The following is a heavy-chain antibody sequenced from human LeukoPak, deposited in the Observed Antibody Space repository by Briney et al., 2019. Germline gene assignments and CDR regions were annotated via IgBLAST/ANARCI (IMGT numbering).Heavy chain of an antibody. CDR2: ISYDGSNK. CDR3: ARSGYSSSFDY. CDR1: GFTFSNYA. J-gene: IGHJ4*02. Sequence: GRSLKLSCAASGFTFSNYAMHWVRQAPGKGLEWVAVISYDGSNKYYADSVKGRFTISRDNSKNTLYLQMNSLRAEDTAVYYCARSGYSSSFDYWGQGTLVTVSS. V-gene: IGHV3-30*04. D-gene: IGHD6-19*01.